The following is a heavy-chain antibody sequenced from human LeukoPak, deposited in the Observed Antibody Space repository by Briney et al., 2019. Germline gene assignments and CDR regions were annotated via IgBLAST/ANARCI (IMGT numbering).Heavy chain of an antibody. CDR2: IIPIFGTA. CDR1: GGTFSSYA. V-gene: IGHV1-69*06. CDR3: ATDNGSGSPHLYYFDY. D-gene: IGHD3-10*01. Sequence: SVKVSCKASGGTFSSYAISWVRQAPGQGLEWMGGIIPIFGTANYAQKFQGRVTITADKSTSTAYMELSSLRSEDTAVYYCATDNGSGSPHLYYFDYWGQGTLVTVSS. J-gene: IGHJ4*02.